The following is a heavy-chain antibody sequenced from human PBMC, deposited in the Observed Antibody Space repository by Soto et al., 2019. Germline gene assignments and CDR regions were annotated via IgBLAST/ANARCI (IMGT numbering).Heavy chain of an antibody. CDR1: GYSFTSYS. CDR3: ARALKDFGGDYYYYGMDV. D-gene: IGHD3-10*01. V-gene: IGHV5-10-1*01. CDR2: IDPSDSYT. J-gene: IGHJ6*02. Sequence: PGESLKISCKGSGYSFTSYSISWVRQMPGKGLEWMGRIDPSDSYTNYSPSFQGHVTISADKSISTAYLQWSSLKASDTAMYYCARALKDFGGDYYYYGMDVWGQGTTVTV.